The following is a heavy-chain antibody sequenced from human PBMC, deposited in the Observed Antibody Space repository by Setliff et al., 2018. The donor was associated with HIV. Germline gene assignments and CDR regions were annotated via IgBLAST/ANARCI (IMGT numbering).Heavy chain of an antibody. V-gene: IGHV3-33*01. J-gene: IGHJ6*02. D-gene: IGHD3-22*01. Sequence: GSLRLSCGASGFAVSSFGMHWVRQVPGKGLEWVAVIWNDGSNQFYADSVKGRFTISRDISKNTLYLQMNSLRAEDTAVYYCARDYHAFRMIVVVDNYYGMDVWGQGTTVTVSS. CDR2: IWNDGSNQ. CDR3: ARDYHAFRMIVVVDNYYGMDV. CDR1: GFAVSSFG.